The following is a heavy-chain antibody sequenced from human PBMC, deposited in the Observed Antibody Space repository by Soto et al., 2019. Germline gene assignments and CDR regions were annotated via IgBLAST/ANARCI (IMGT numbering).Heavy chain of an antibody. CDR1: GFNFSSYS. CDR3: ARDLKVAAAGTGYYHHGMDV. CDR2: ISRSSSNI. Sequence: EVQLVESGGGLVKPGGSLRLSCAASGFNFSSYSMNWVRQAPGKGLEWVSSISRSSSNIYYVDSVKGRFTISRDNAKNSLYLQMNSLRAEDTAVYYCARDLKVAAAGTGYYHHGMDVWGQGTTVTVSS. D-gene: IGHD6-13*01. J-gene: IGHJ6*02. V-gene: IGHV3-21*01.